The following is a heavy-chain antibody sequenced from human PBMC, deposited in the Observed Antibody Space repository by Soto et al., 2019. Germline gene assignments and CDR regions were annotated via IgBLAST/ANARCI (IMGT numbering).Heavy chain of an antibody. CDR3: ARGAEIATSSSPFDI. D-gene: IGHD2-2*01. Sequence: QVQLVQSGAEVKKPGSSVKVSCKASGGTFNNYAVSWLRQAPGQGLEWMGGIVPMFPTTNYAQKFQGRVTINADESPSTAYIELNSLRSEDTAVYYCARGAEIATSSSPFDIWGQGKMGTVSS. CDR1: GGTFNNYA. CDR2: IVPMFPTT. V-gene: IGHV1-69*01. J-gene: IGHJ3*02.